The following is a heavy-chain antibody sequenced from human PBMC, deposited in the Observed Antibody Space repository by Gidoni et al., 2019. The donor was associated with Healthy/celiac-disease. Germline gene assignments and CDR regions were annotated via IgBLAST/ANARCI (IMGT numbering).Heavy chain of an antibody. CDR3: ARRTAADSGYDLYYFDY. J-gene: IGHJ4*02. D-gene: IGHD5-12*01. CDR1: GYTFTSYY. V-gene: IGHV1-46*01. CDR2: INPSGGST. Sequence: QVQLVQSGAEVKKPGASVKVSCKASGYTFTSYYMHWVRQAPGQGLEWMGIINPSGGSTSYAQKFQGRVTMTRDTSTSTVYMELSSLRSEDTAVYYCARRTAADSGYDLYYFDYWGQGTLVTVSS.